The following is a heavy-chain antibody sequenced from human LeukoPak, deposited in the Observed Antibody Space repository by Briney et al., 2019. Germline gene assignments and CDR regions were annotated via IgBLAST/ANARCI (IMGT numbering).Heavy chain of an antibody. D-gene: IGHD2-2*01. CDR1: GGSVSSGSYY. V-gene: IGHV4-61*01. Sequence: PSETLSLTCTVSGGSVSSGSYYWSWIRQPPGKGLEWIGYIYYSGSTNYNPSLKSRVTISVDTSKNQFSLKLSSVTAADTAVYYCATVTRVVVPAAEFDYWGQGTLVTVSS. CDR2: IYYSGST. CDR3: ATVTRVVVPAAEFDY. J-gene: IGHJ4*02.